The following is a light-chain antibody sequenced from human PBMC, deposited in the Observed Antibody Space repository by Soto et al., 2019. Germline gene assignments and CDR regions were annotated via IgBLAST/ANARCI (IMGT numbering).Light chain of an antibody. J-gene: IGKJ5*01. CDR1: QRVMSNY. CDR2: GAS. CDR3: QQYGSSPGT. V-gene: IGKV3-20*01. Sequence: EIVLTQSPGTLSLSPGERVTLSCRPRQRVMSNYLAWYHQRPGQAPRLLIFGASNRATGIPDRFSGTGSGTDFSLTISRLEPDDFAVYYCQQYGSSPGTFGQGTRLEIK.